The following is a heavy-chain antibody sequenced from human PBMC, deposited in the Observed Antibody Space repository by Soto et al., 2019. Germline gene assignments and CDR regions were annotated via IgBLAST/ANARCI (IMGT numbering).Heavy chain of an antibody. Sequence: SETLSLTCTVSGVSVSSGSFYWAWIRQPPGKGLEWIGFISFSGTTNYNPSLKSQVTISVHTSRSQITLIVSSLTAADTALYYCARGATVTQYDYWGQGTLVTISS. D-gene: IGHD4-17*01. CDR2: ISFSGTT. CDR1: GVSVSSGSFY. J-gene: IGHJ4*02. CDR3: ARGATVTQYDY. V-gene: IGHV4-61*01.